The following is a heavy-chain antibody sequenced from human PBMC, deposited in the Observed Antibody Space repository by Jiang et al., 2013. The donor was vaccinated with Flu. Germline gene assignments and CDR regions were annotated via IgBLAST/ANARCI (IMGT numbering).Heavy chain of an antibody. D-gene: IGHD3-9*01. CDR1: GFTFSSYG. Sequence: VQLVESGGGVVQPGGSLRLSCAASGFTFSSYGMHWVRQAPGKGLEWVAFIRYDGSNKYYADSVKGRFTISRDNSKNTLYLQMNSLRAEDTAVYYCAKDHYDILTGPWDYYGMDVWGQGTTVTVSS. CDR2: IRYDGSNK. CDR3: AKDHYDILTGPWDYYGMDV. J-gene: IGHJ6*02. V-gene: IGHV3-30*02.